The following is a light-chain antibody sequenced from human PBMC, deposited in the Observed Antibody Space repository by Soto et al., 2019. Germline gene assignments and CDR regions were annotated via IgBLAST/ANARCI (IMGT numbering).Light chain of an antibody. V-gene: IGKV3-20*01. Sequence: IVLTQSPPTLSLSPGERATLSCRASQSVSSYLAWYQQKPGQAPRLLIYGASSRATGIPDRFSGSGSGTDFTLTISRLEPEDFAVYYCQQYGSSRGSTFGQGTRLEIK. CDR2: GAS. J-gene: IGKJ5*01. CDR1: QSVSSY. CDR3: QQYGSSRGST.